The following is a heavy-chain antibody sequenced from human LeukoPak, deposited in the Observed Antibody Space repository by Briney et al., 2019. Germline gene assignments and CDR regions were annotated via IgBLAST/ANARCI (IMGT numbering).Heavy chain of an antibody. Sequence: PSETLSLTCTVSGGSIRGYYWSWVRQPPGKGLEWIAYIYSSGSTNYNPSLKSRVTISLDTSKNQFSLKLSSVTAADTAVYYCAVGATHYYMDVWGKGTTVTVSS. CDR3: AVGATHYYMDV. J-gene: IGHJ6*03. V-gene: IGHV4-59*08. CDR2: IYSSGST. D-gene: IGHD3-16*01. CDR1: GGSIRGYY.